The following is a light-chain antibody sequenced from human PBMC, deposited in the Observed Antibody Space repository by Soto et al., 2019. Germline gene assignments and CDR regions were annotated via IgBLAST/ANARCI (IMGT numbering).Light chain of an antibody. CDR1: SSAFATYNL. J-gene: IGLJ3*02. CDR2: EGS. V-gene: IGLV2-23*03. CDR3: CSYAGSSTFGVV. Sequence: QSALTQPASVSGSPGQSITISCTGTSSAFATYNLVSWYQQHPGKAPKLMIYEGSERPSGISTRFSGSKSGNTASLTISGLQAEDEADYYCCSYAGSSTFGVVFGGGIKLTVL.